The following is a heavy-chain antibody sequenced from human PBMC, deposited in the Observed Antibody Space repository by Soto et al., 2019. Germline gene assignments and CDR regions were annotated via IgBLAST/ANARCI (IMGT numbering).Heavy chain of an antibody. CDR1: GGSISSYY. CDR3: ARVLGVNSFGVVTFGFDY. CDR2: IYYSGST. D-gene: IGHD3-3*01. Sequence: SETLSLTCTVSGGSISSYYWSWIRQPPGKGLEWIGYIYYSGSTNYNPSLKSRVTISVDTSKNQFSLKLSSVTAADTAVYYCARVLGVNSFGVVTFGFDYWGQGTLVTVSS. J-gene: IGHJ4*02. V-gene: IGHV4-59*01.